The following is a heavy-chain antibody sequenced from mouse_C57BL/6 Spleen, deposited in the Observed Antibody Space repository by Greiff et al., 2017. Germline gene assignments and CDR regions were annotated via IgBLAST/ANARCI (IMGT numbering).Heavy chain of an antibody. CDR2: IDPSDSYT. Sequence: QVQLQQPGAELVMPGASVKLSCKASGYTFTSYWMHWVKQRPGQGLEWIGEIDPSDSYTNYNQKFKGKSTLTVDKSSSTAYMQLSSLTSEDSAVYYCARLTATDYRAYWGQGTLVTVSA. V-gene: IGHV1-69*01. J-gene: IGHJ3*01. D-gene: IGHD1-2*01. CDR1: GYTFTSYW. CDR3: ARLTATDYRAY.